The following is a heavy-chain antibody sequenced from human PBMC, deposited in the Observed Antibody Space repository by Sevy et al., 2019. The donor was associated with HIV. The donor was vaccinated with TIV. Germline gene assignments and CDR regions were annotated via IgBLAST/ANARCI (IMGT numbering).Heavy chain of an antibody. Sequence: ASVKVSCKASGGSFSSYALSWVRQAPGQELEWMGGIIPLFGTENYAQKFQGRVTITADESTSTAYMELSSLRSEDMAVYYCARPSRFGELWATRYGMDVWGQGTTVTVSS. CDR2: IIPLFGTE. D-gene: IGHD3-10*01. V-gene: IGHV1-69*13. J-gene: IGHJ6*02. CDR3: ARPSRFGELWATRYGMDV. CDR1: GGSFSSYA.